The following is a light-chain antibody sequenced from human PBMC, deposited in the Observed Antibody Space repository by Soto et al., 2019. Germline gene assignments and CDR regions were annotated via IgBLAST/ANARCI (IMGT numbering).Light chain of an antibody. CDR2: DAS. Sequence: ETVLTQSPGTLSLSPGERASLSCRASQSISGRYLAWYQQKPGQAPRLLIYDASSRATGIPDRLSGSGSGTDFILTISRLEPEDFAVYYCQQYGSSPLTFGGGTKVDIK. V-gene: IGKV3-20*01. J-gene: IGKJ4*01. CDR1: QSISGRY. CDR3: QQYGSSPLT.